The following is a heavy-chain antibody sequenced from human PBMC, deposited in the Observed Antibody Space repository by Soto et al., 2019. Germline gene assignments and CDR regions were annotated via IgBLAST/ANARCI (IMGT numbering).Heavy chain of an antibody. CDR1: GFPFSSYG. Sequence: GGSLRLSCAASGFPFSSYGMHWVRQAPGKGLDWVAVIWYDGSNKDYAESVKGRFTISRDNSKNTLYLQMNSLRADDTAVYYCARGHQDYDFWSGYYTSPPSFDYWGQGTLVTVSS. D-gene: IGHD3-3*01. J-gene: IGHJ4*02. CDR2: IWYDGSNK. CDR3: ARGHQDYDFWSGYYTSPPSFDY. V-gene: IGHV3-33*01.